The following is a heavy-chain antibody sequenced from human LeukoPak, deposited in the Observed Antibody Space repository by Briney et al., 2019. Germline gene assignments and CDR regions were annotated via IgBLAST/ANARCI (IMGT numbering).Heavy chain of an antibody. Sequence: SETLSLTCTVSGGSISSYYWSWIRQPAGKGLEWIGRIYTSGSTNYNPSLKSRVTMSVDTSKNQFSLKLSSVTAADTAVYYCARDAAAPYLNNWYFDLWGRGTLVTVSS. CDR3: ARDAAAPYLNNWYFDL. V-gene: IGHV4-4*07. D-gene: IGHD2/OR15-2a*01. CDR1: GGSISSYY. CDR2: IYTSGST. J-gene: IGHJ2*01.